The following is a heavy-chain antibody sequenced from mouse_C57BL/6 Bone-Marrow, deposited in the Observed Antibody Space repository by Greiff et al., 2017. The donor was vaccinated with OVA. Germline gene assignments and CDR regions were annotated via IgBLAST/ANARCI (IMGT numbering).Heavy chain of an antibody. CDR1: GFNIKDDY. V-gene: IGHV14-4*01. D-gene: IGHD1-1*01. CDR3: TTNYGSRGSY. Sequence: EVKLQQSGAELVRPGASVKLSCTASGFNIKDDYMHWVKQRPEQGLEWIGWIDPENGDTEYASKFQGKATITADTSSNTAYLQLSSLTSEDTAVYYCTTNYGSRGSYWGQGTTLTVSS. CDR2: IDPENGDT. J-gene: IGHJ2*01.